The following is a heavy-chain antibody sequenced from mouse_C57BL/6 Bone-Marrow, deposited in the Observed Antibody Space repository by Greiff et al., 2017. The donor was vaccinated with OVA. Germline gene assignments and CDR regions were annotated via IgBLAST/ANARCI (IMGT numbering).Heavy chain of an antibody. CDR3: ARETVVPIYWYFDV. CDR2: IYPGSGNT. D-gene: IGHD1-1*01. Sequence: VKVVESGAELVRPGASVKLSCKASGYTFTDYYINWVKQRPGQGLEWIARIYPGSGNTYYNEKFKGKATLTAEKSSSTAYMQLSSLTSEDSAVYFCARETVVPIYWYFDVWGTGTTVTVSS. V-gene: IGHV1-76*01. J-gene: IGHJ1*03. CDR1: GYTFTDYY.